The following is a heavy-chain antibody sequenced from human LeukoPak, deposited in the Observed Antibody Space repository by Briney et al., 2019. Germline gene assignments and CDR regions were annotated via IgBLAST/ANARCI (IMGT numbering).Heavy chain of an antibody. J-gene: IGHJ6*02. CDR1: GFTVDSNY. CDR2: INPDGNER. D-gene: IGHD6-19*01. V-gene: IGHV3-7*03. Sequence: GGSLRLSCAASGFTVDSNYLSWVRQAPGKGLEWVALINPDGNERYYVDSVKGRFTISRDNARNSLYLQMDSLRDDDTAMYFCTRDLAAVPGPRMDVWGQGTTVTVSS. CDR3: TRDLAAVPGPRMDV.